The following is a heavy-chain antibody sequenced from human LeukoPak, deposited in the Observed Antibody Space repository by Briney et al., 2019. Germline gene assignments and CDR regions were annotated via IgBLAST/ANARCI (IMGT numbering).Heavy chain of an antibody. CDR3: AREGTYYYDSSGLDY. Sequence: ASVKVSCKASGYTFTGYYMHWVRQAPGQGLEWMGWINPNSGGTNYAQKFQGRVTMTRDTSISTAYMELSRLRSDDTAVYYCAREGTYYYDSSGLDYWGQVTLVTVSS. V-gene: IGHV1-2*02. J-gene: IGHJ4*02. CDR2: INPNSGGT. CDR1: GYTFTGYY. D-gene: IGHD3-22*01.